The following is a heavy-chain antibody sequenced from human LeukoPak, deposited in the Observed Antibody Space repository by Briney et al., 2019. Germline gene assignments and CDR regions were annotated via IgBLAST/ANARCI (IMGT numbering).Heavy chain of an antibody. Sequence: GGSLRDSCAASGFTFDDYTMHWVRQAPGKGLEWVSLISWDGGSTYYADSVKGRFTISRDNSKNSLYLQMNSLRTEDTALYYCAKDMGDFWSGYYFDYWGQGTLVTVSS. CDR2: ISWDGGST. D-gene: IGHD3-3*01. V-gene: IGHV3-43*01. CDR3: AKDMGDFWSGYYFDY. J-gene: IGHJ4*02. CDR1: GFTFDDYT.